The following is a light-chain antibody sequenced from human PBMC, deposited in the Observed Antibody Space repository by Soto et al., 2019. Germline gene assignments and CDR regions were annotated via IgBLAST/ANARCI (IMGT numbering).Light chain of an antibody. CDR3: QSYGSSLSGWV. J-gene: IGLJ3*02. Sequence: QSVLTQPPSVSGAPGQRVTISCTESSSNIGAGYDVHWYQQLPGTAPKLLIYGNSSRPSGVPDRFSGSKSGTSASLAITGLQAEDEADYYCQSYGSSLSGWVFGGGTKVTVL. V-gene: IGLV1-40*01. CDR1: SSNIGAGYD. CDR2: GNS.